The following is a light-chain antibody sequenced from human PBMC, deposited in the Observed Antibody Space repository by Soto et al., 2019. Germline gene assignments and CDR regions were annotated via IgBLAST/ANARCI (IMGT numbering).Light chain of an antibody. J-gene: IGKJ2*01. CDR3: QQYDTYSRT. CDR2: AAS. Sequence: EIVLMQSPATLSVSPGERATLSCRASQGISSLLAWYQQKPGQAPRLLIYAASTRAAGIPARFSGSGSGTDFTLTISSLQSEDFATYYCQQYDTYSRTFGQGTKLEIK. V-gene: IGKV3-15*01. CDR1: QGISSL.